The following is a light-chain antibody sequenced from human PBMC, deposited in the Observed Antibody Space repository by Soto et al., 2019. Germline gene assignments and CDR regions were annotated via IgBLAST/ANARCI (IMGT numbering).Light chain of an antibody. CDR1: QSISSY. CDR2: AAS. Sequence: DIQMTQSPSSLSASVGDRVTITCLASQSISSYLNWYQQIPGKAPKVLIYAASNLQSGVPSRFSGSASGTDFTLSISSLQPEDFATYYCQQSYSIPWTFGQGTKVQIK. CDR3: QQSYSIPWT. J-gene: IGKJ1*01. V-gene: IGKV1-39*01.